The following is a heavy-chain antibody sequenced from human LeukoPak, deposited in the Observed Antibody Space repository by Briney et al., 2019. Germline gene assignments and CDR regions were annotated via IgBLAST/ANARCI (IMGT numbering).Heavy chain of an antibody. D-gene: IGHD3-10*01. CDR3: AREPIQTYYYGSVSSLGCDS. J-gene: IGHJ5*01. V-gene: IGHV4-4*02. CDR1: GGSISGGNW. CDR2: IFHSGNT. Sequence: SETLSLTCAVSGGSISGGNWWSWVRQPPGKGLEWIGEIFHSGNTNYNPSLKSRVTMSVDKSKNLFSLKLNSVTAADTAVYYCAREPIQTYYYGSVSSLGCDSWGQGALVTVSS.